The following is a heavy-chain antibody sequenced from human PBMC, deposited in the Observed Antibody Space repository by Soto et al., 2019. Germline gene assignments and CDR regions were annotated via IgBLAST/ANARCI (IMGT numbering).Heavy chain of an antibody. CDR2: INGYNGNT. Sequence: QVQLVQSGAEAKKPGASVKVSCKASGYTFTRSGISWVRQAPGQGLEWMGWINGYNGNTNYAQKFQVRITMTTDTPTSTAYMELRSLRSDDTAVYYCARMGDVPYYYYGMDVWGQGTTVIVSS. V-gene: IGHV1-18*01. D-gene: IGHD3-16*01. J-gene: IGHJ6*02. CDR1: GYTFTRSG. CDR3: ARMGDVPYYYYGMDV.